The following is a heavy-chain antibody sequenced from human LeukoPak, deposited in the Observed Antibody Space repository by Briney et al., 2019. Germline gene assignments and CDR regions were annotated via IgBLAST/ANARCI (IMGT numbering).Heavy chain of an antibody. D-gene: IGHD3-10*01. CDR2: INAGNGNT. V-gene: IGHV1-3*03. J-gene: IGHJ4*02. CDR1: GYTFTSYA. Sequence: ASVKVSCKASGYTFTSYAMHWVRQAPGQRLEWMGWINAGNGNTKYSQEFQGRVTITRDTSASTAYMELSSLRSEDMAVYYCARGLGYYGSGSQEFDYWGQGTLVTVSS. CDR3: ARGLGYYGSGSQEFDY.